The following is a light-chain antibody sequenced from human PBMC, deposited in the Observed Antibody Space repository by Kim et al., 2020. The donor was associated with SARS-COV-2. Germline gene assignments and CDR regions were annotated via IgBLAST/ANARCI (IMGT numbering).Light chain of an antibody. CDR1: NIGSKS. J-gene: IGLJ2*01. V-gene: IGLV3-21*04. CDR3: QVWDASSDHSA. CDR2: YDR. Sequence: APGGTARITCGGNNIGSKSVHWYQQKPGQAPGVVIYYDRDRPSGIPERFSGSNSGNTATLTISRVEAGDEADYYCQVWDASSDHSAFGGGTKLAVL.